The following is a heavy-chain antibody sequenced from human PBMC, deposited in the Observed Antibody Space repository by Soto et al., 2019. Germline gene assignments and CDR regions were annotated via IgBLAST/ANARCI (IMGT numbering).Heavy chain of an antibody. J-gene: IGHJ4*02. CDR3: AKDRVGAAYFDY. D-gene: IGHD2-15*01. CDR1: GFTFSSYW. V-gene: IGHV3-7*01. Sequence: PGXSLRLSCAASGFTFSSYWITWVHQAPGKGLEWVANIKQDGTEKSYVDSVKGRFSISRDNAKNSLYLQMNSLRAEDTAVYYCAKDRVGAAYFDYWGQGTLVTVSS. CDR2: IKQDGTEK.